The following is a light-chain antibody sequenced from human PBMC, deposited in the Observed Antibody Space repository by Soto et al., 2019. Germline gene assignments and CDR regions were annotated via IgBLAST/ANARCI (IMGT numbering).Light chain of an antibody. Sequence: QSVLTQPDSVSGSPGQSITISCTGTSSDVGGYNYVSWYQQHPGKAPKRMIYDVSNRPSGVSNRFSGSKSGNTASLTISGLQAEDEADYYCSSYTSSSTLVFGGGTKLTVL. CDR2: DVS. CDR1: SSDVGGYNY. J-gene: IGLJ2*01. CDR3: SSYTSSSTLV. V-gene: IGLV2-14*01.